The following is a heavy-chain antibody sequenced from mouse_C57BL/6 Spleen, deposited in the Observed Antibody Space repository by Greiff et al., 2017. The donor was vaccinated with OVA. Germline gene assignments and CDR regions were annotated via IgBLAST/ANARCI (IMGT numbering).Heavy chain of an antibody. D-gene: IGHD2-5*01. V-gene: IGHV1-61*01. CDR3: ARGDSNYDY. CDR1: GYTFTSYW. Sequence: QVQLQQSGAELVRPGSSVKLSCKASGYTFTSYWMDWVKQRPGQGLEWIGNIYPSDSETHYNQKFKDKATLTVDKSSSTAYMQLSSLTSEDSAVYYCARGDSNYDYWGQGTTLTVSS. J-gene: IGHJ2*01. CDR2: IYPSDSET.